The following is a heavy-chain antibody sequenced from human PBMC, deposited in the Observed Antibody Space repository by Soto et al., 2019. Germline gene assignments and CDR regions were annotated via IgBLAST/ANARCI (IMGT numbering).Heavy chain of an antibody. Sequence: SVKVSCKASGVTFSSYAISWVRQAPGQGLEWMGGIIPIFGTANYAQKFQGRVTITADESTSTAYMELSSLRSEDTAVYYCARDGSPYYDSSGYYYWGQGTLVTVSS. J-gene: IGHJ4*02. CDR3: ARDGSPYYDSSGYYY. CDR1: GVTFSSYA. D-gene: IGHD3-22*01. V-gene: IGHV1-69*13. CDR2: IIPIFGTA.